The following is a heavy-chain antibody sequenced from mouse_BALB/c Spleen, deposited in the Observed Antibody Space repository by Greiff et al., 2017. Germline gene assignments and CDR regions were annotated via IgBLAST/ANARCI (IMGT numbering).Heavy chain of an antibody. CDR1: GYTFTSYW. V-gene: IGHV1S81*02. CDR2: INPSNGRT. J-gene: IGHJ2*01. CDR3: ARSGVITTVVAHFDY. Sequence: VQLQQPGAELVKPGASVKLSCKASGYTFTSYWMHWVKQRPGQGLEWIGEINPSNGRTNYNEKFKSKATLTVDKSSSTAYMQLSSLTSEDSAVYYCARSGVITTVVAHFDYWGQGTTLTVSS. D-gene: IGHD1-1*01.